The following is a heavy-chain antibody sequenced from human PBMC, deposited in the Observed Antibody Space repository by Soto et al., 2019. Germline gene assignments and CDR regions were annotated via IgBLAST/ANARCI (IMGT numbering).Heavy chain of an antibody. V-gene: IGHV4-31*03. J-gene: IGHJ5*02. CDR2: FYYSGIT. CDR3: ASSGAREGDWFDP. CDR1: GGSIRRRGYY. Sequence: QVQLQESGPGVVKTSQTLSLTCTVSGGSIRRRGYYWSWIRHRPGESLQWIGFFYYSGITDYNPSLRSRAVISADTSNNQVFLQLSSVTAADTAVYYCASSGAREGDWFDPWGQGTLVTVSS. D-gene: IGHD3-16*01.